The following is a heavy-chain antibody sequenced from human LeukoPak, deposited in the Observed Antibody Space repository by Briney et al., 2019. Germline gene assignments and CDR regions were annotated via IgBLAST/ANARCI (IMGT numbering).Heavy chain of an antibody. CDR2: IYTSGST. D-gene: IGHD3-10*01. CDR1: GGSISSYY. J-gene: IGHJ4*02. V-gene: IGHV4-4*07. Sequence: SETLSLTCTVSGGSISSYYWSWIRHPAGKGLEWIGRIYTSGSTNYNPSLKSRVTMSVDTSKNQYSLKLSSVTAADTAVYYCARDLHYYGSGIFDYWGQGTLVTVSS. CDR3: ARDLHYYGSGIFDY.